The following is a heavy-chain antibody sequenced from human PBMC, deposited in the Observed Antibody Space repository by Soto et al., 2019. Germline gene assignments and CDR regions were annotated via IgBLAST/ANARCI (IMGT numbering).Heavy chain of an antibody. D-gene: IGHD2-15*01. CDR2: ISYDGSNK. V-gene: IGHV3-30-3*01. CDR1: GFTFSSYA. Sequence: GGSLRLSCAASGFTFSSYAMHWVRQAPGKGLEWVAVISYDGSNKYYADSVKGRFTISRDNSKNTLYLQMNSLRAEDTAVYYCISHSPEDMIRTWGQGTLVTVSS. CDR3: ISHSPEDMIRT. J-gene: IGHJ4*02.